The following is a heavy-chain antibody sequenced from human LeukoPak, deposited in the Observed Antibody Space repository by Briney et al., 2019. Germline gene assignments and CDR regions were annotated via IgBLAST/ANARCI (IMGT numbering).Heavy chain of an antibody. Sequence: GGFLRLSCAASGFTFSSYAMSWVRQAPGKGPEWVSAISGSGGSTYYADSVKGRFTISRDNSKNTLYLQMNSLRAEDTAVYYCAKDRNYYDSSGYYYMMLNAFDIWGQGTMVTVSS. D-gene: IGHD3-22*01. CDR1: GFTFSSYA. J-gene: IGHJ3*02. CDR2: ISGSGGST. V-gene: IGHV3-23*01. CDR3: AKDRNYYDSSGYYYMMLNAFDI.